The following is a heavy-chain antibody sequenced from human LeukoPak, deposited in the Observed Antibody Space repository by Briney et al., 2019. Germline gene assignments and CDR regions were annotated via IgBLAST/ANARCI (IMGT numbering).Heavy chain of an antibody. CDR1: GFIFSTYW. D-gene: IGHD6-19*01. Sequence: GGSLRLSCAASGFIFSTYWMSWVRQAPGKGLEWVANIKQDGSEKYYVDSVKGRFTISRDNAKTSLCLQMNSLRADDTAVYYCARDDYNSGWDWGQGTLVTVSS. CDR2: IKQDGSEK. V-gene: IGHV3-7*03. CDR3: ARDDYNSGWD. J-gene: IGHJ4*02.